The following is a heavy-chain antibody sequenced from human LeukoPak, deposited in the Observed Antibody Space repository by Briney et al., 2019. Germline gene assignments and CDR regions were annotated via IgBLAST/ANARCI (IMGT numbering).Heavy chain of an antibody. CDR3: ARAGYSSGWSTTYYYYYMDV. V-gene: IGHV4-59*12. D-gene: IGHD6-19*01. Sequence: PSETLSLTCTVSGGSISSYYWSWIRQPPGKGLEWIGYIYYSGSTNYNPSLKSRVTMSVDTSKNQFSLKLSSVTAADTAVYYCARAGYSSGWSTTYYYYYMDVWGKGTTVTVSS. CDR2: IYYSGST. J-gene: IGHJ6*03. CDR1: GGSISSYY.